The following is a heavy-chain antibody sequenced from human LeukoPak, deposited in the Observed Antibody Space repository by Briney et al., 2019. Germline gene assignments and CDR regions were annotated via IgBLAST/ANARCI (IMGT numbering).Heavy chain of an antibody. CDR1: GFTFNSYA. V-gene: IGHV3-30-3*01. D-gene: IGHD4-17*01. J-gene: IGHJ4*02. CDR2: ISYDGSIS. Sequence: GGSLRLSCAASGFTFNSYAVHWVRQAPGKGLEWVAVISYDGSISFYAASVKGRFTISRDNSKNTLYLQMNSLRLEDTAVYYCARDTDGDYEVYWGQGTLVTVSS. CDR3: ARDTDGDYEVY.